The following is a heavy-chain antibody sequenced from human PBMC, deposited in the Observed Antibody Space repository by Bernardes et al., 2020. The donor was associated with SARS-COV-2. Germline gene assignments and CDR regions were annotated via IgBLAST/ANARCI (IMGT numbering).Heavy chain of an antibody. J-gene: IGHJ6*02. V-gene: IGHV3-33*01. CDR1: GFTFSSYG. Sequence: SLRLSCAASGFTFSSYGMHWVRQAPGKGLEWVAVIWYDGSNKYYADSVKGRFTISRDNSKNTLYLQMNSLRAEDTAVYYCAGDKDTAMVYGVYAMDVWGQGTTVTVSS. D-gene: IGHD5-18*01. CDR2: IWYDGSNK. CDR3: AGDKDTAMVYGVYAMDV.